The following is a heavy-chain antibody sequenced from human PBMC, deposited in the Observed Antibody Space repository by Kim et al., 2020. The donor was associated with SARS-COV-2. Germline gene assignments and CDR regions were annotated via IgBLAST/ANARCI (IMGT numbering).Heavy chain of an antibody. J-gene: IGHJ6*02. D-gene: IGHD2-2*01. CDR2: IIPIFGTA. Sequence: SVKVSCKASGGTFSSYAISWVRQAPGQGLEWMGGIIPIFGTANYAQKFQGRVTITADESTSTAYMELSSLRSEDTAVYYCARDTPPIVVVPAALGWGGMDVWGQGTTVTVSS. V-gene: IGHV1-69*13. CDR1: GGTFSSYA. CDR3: ARDTPPIVVVPAALGWGGMDV.